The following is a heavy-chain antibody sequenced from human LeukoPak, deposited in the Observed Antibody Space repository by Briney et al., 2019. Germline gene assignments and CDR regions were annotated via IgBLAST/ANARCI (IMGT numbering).Heavy chain of an antibody. CDR2: IIPILGIA. Sequence: ASVKVSCKASGGTFSSYAISWVRQAPGQGLEWMGRIIPILGIANYAQKFQGRVTITADKSTSTAYMGLSSLRSEDTAVYYCARESAYGITMVQGVTPDYYYYMDVWGKGTTVTVSS. CDR3: ARESAYGITMVQGVTPDYYYYMDV. CDR1: GGTFSSYA. D-gene: IGHD3-10*01. V-gene: IGHV1-69*04. J-gene: IGHJ6*03.